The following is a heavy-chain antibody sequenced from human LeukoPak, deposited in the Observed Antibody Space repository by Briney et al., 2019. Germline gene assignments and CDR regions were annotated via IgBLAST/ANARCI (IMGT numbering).Heavy chain of an antibody. D-gene: IGHD3-10*01. CDR2: IIPIFGTA. Sequence: GASVKVSCKASGGTFTSYAISWVRQAPGQGLEWMGGIIPIFGTANYAQKLQGRVTITADESTSTAYMELSSLRSEDTAVYYCARDSDSYGHFDYWGQGTLVTVSS. CDR1: GGTFTSYA. J-gene: IGHJ4*02. V-gene: IGHV1-69*13. CDR3: ARDSDSYGHFDY.